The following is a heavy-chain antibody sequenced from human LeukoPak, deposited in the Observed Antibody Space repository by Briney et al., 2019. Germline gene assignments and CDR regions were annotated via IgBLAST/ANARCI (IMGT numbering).Heavy chain of an antibody. D-gene: IGHD3-3*01. CDR2: IYYSGST. Sequence: PSETLSLTCTVSGGSISSSSYYWGWIRQPPGKGLEWIGSIYYSGSTYYNPSLKSRVTISVDTSKNQFSLKLSSVTAADTAVYYCARLPYDFWSGYLYYFDYWGQGTLVTVSS. J-gene: IGHJ4*02. CDR1: GGSISSSSYY. V-gene: IGHV4-39*01. CDR3: ARLPYDFWSGYLYYFDY.